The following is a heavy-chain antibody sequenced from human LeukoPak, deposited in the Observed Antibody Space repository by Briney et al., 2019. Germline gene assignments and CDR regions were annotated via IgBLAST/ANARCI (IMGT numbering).Heavy chain of an antibody. V-gene: IGHV3-7*03. Sequence: GGSLRLSCAASGFTFSSYWMSWVRQAPGKGLEWVANIKQDGSEKYYVDSVKGRFTISRDNAKISLYLQMNNLRAEDTAVYYCARGRWDIAVAGTGYYYYYGMDVWGQGTTVTVSS. CDR3: ARGRWDIAVAGTGYYYYYGMDV. J-gene: IGHJ6*02. D-gene: IGHD6-19*01. CDR1: GFTFSSYW. CDR2: IKQDGSEK.